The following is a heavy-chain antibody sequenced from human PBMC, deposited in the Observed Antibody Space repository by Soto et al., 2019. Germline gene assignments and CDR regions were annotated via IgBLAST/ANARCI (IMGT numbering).Heavy chain of an antibody. CDR1: GFTFSSYA. Sequence: EVQLLGSGGGLVQPGGSLRLSCAASGFTFSSYAMSWVRQAPGKGLEWVSAISGSGGSTYYADSVKGRFTISGDNSKNTLYLQMNSLRVEDTAVYYCAKDESRRNRRYFDLWGRGTLVTVSS. CDR2: ISGSGGST. CDR3: AKDESRRNRRYFDL. D-gene: IGHD4-4*01. V-gene: IGHV3-23*01. J-gene: IGHJ2*01.